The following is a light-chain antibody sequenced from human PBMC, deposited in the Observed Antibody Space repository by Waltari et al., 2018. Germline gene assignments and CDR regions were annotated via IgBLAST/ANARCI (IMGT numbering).Light chain of an antibody. CDR3: QQRRAWPLT. Sequence: DIMLTQSPAILSLSPGERASLSCRASQSVHNYLAWYQQKPGQAPRLLIYYVSNRATDIPARFSGSGFATDFTLTISSLEPEDFAVYYCQQRRAWPLTFGGGTKVEIK. V-gene: IGKV3-11*01. CDR2: YVS. J-gene: IGKJ4*01. CDR1: QSVHNY.